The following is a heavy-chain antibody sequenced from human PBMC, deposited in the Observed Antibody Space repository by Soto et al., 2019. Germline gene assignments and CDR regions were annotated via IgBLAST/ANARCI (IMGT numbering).Heavy chain of an antibody. CDR1: GFTVRRHS. CDR3: AKSPYHTAMVTGTDY. V-gene: IGHV3-23*01. J-gene: IGHJ4*02. D-gene: IGHD5-18*01. CDR2: ISGSGGST. Sequence: TGGALRLSCAASGFTVRRHSLSWVRQGPGKGLEWVSAISGSGGSTYYADSVKGRFTISRDNSKNTLYLQMNSLRAEDTAVYYCAKSPYHTAMVTGTDYWGQGTLVTVSS.